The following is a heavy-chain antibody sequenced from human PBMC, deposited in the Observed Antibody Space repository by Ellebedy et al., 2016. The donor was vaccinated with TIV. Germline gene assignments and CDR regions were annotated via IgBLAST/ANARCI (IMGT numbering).Heavy chain of an antibody. CDR2: INPNSGGT. CDR3: ARVAIVVVMGNWFDP. V-gene: IGHV1-2*02. J-gene: IGHJ5*02. CDR1: GYTFTDYY. Sequence: AASVKVSCKASGYTFTDYYMHWVRQAPGQGLEWMGWINPNSGGTNYAQKFQGRVTMTRDTSISTAYMELSRLRSDDTAVYYCARVAIVVVMGNWFDPWGQGTLVTVSS. D-gene: IGHD3-22*01.